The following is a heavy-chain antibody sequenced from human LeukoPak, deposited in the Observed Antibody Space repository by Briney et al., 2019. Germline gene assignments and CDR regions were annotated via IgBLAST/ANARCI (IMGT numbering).Heavy chain of an antibody. CDR1: GFTFSSYE. D-gene: IGHD3-22*01. J-gene: IGHJ6*02. V-gene: IGHV3-48*03. CDR3: AGDLLNYYDSSGYYTYYYGMDV. CDR2: ISSSGSTI. Sequence: GGSLRLSCAASGFTFSSYEMNWVRQAPGKGLEWVSYISSSGSTIYYADSVKGRLTISRDNAKNSLYLQMNSLRAEDTAVYYCAGDLLNYYDSSGYYTYYYGMDVWGQGTTVTVSS.